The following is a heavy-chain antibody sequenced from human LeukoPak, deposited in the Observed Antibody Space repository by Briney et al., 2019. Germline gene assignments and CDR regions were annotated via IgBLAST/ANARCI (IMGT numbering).Heavy chain of an antibody. CDR2: IYHSGST. D-gene: IGHD3-10*01. CDR1: GFTFSSYSK. Sequence: GSLRLSCAASGFTFSSYSKNWVRQPPGKGLEWIGEIYHSGSTNYNPSLKSRVTISVDKSKNQFSLKLSSVTAADTAMYYCARSHDGSGSYYHFDYWGQGTLVTVSS. V-gene: IGHV4-4*02. J-gene: IGHJ4*02. CDR3: ARSHDGSGSYYHFDY.